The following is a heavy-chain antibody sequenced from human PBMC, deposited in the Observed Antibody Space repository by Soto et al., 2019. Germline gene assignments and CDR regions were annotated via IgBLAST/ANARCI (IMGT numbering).Heavy chain of an antibody. CDR3: ATPVVIAQAARDY. J-gene: IGHJ4*02. V-gene: IGHV1-3*01. D-gene: IGHD2-21*01. CDR2: INAGNGNT. Sequence: ASVRVSCKASGYTFTSYALHGVRQAPGQRLEWMGWINAGNGNTKYSQKFQGRVTITRDTSASTAYMELSSLRSEDTAVYDCATPVVIAQAARDYWGQRNLVTVSS. CDR1: GYTFTSYA.